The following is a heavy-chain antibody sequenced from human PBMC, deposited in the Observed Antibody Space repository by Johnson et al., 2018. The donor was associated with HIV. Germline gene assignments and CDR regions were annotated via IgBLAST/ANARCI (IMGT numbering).Heavy chain of an antibody. CDR3: TSGSYYYDSRGSLVPAFDI. Sequence: VQLVESGGGVVQPGRSLRLSCAASGFTFNTYAMSWVRQAPGKGLEWVGRIKSKSDGGTTDYVAPVKGRFSISRDDSKNTLYVQMNSLKTEDTAVYYCTSGSYYYDSRGSLVPAFDIWGQGTMVTVSS. J-gene: IGHJ3*02. V-gene: IGHV3-15*01. D-gene: IGHD3-22*01. CDR1: GFTFNTYA. CDR2: IKSKSDGGTT.